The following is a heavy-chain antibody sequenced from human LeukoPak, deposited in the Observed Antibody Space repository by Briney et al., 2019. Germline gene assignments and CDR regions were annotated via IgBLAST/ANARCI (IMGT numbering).Heavy chain of an antibody. J-gene: IGHJ4*02. Sequence: GGSLRLSCAGSGFIFRDYWLTWVRQAPGKGLEWVANVNPDGSDKNYVDSLKGRFTIFRDNAKNLLFLQMNSLRVEDTAVYYCAGPPQAGPFDYWGQGTLVTVSS. CDR1: GFIFRDYW. D-gene: IGHD6-19*01. V-gene: IGHV3-7*01. CDR2: VNPDGSDK. CDR3: AGPPQAGPFDY.